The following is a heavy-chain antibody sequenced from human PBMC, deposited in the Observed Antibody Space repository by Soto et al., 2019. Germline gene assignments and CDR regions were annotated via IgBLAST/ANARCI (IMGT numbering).Heavy chain of an antibody. V-gene: IGHV3-30-3*01. Sequence: GGSLRLSCAAPGFTFSSYSMHWVRQAPGKGLEWVAVISYDGSNKYYADSVKGRFTISRDNSKNTLYLQMNSLRAEDTAVYYCARVLRPYYYYGMDVWGQGTTVTVSS. CDR2: ISYDGSNK. CDR3: ARVLRPYYYYGMDV. D-gene: IGHD6-6*01. CDR1: GFTFSSYS. J-gene: IGHJ6*02.